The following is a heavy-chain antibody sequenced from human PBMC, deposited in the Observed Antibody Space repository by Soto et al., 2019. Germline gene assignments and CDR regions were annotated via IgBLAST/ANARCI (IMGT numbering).Heavy chain of an antibody. CDR2: VNTYNGNP. J-gene: IGHJ4*02. V-gene: IGHV1-18*01. CDR1: GYTFTSYG. Sequence: QVQLVQSGVEVKQPGASVKVSCQASGYTFTSYGISWLRQAPGQGPEWMGRVNTYNGNPNYAQTLQGRVTMTTDTSTSTAYMELRSLRSDDTAVSYCARASQFSTSWQEFDYWGQGTLVTVSS. D-gene: IGHD2-2*01. CDR3: ARASQFSTSWQEFDY.